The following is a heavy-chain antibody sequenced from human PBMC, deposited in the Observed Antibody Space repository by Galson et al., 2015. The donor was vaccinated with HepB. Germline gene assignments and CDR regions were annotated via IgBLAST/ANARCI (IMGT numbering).Heavy chain of an antibody. D-gene: IGHD1-26*01. CDR2: IGELTTDM. J-gene: IGHJ4*02. CDR3: ATRETEHFDF. CDR1: GFTFRRSG. V-gene: IGHV3-23*01. Sequence: SLRLSCAASGFTFRRSGMNWVRQAPGMGLEWVSTIGELTTDMHYADSVKGRFAISRDNSRNTVYLQMTTPRAEDTAIYYCATRETEHFDFWGQGTLVIVSS.